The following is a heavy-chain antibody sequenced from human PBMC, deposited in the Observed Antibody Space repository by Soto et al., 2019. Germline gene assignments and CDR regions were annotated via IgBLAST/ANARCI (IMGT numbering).Heavy chain of an antibody. J-gene: IGHJ6*03. Sequence: EVQLVESGGGLVQPGGSLRLSCAASGFIFSNSWMHWVRQAPGKGLVWVSRINSDGSSTDYAASVKGRFTISRDNAKNTRYLQTCSLRAEDTALYYCARDWSGPGNSAYYYYNMDVWGKGTTVTVSS. CDR1: GFIFSNSW. CDR3: ARDWSGPGNSAYYYYNMDV. D-gene: IGHD3-3*01. CDR2: INSDGSST. V-gene: IGHV3-74*01.